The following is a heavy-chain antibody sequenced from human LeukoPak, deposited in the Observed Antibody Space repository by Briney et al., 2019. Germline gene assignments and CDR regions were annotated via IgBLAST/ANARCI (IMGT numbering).Heavy chain of an antibody. J-gene: IGHJ6*03. D-gene: IGHD3-10*01. Sequence: PSETLSLTCTVSGGSISSGSYYWSWIRQPAGKGLEWIGRIYTSGSTNYNPSLKSRVTISVDTSKNQFSLKLNSVTAADTAVYYCAKSNGYGLVDIWGKGTTVTVSS. V-gene: IGHV4-61*02. CDR3: AKSNGYGLVDI. CDR1: GGSISSGSYY. CDR2: IYTSGST.